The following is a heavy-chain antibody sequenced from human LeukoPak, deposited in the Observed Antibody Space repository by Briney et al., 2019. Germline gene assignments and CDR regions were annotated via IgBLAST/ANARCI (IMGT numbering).Heavy chain of an antibody. V-gene: IGHV4-59*12. J-gene: IGHJ3*02. Sequence: SETLSLTCTVSGGSISSYYWSWIRQPPGKGLEWIGYIYYSGSTNYNPSLKSRVTISVDTSKNQFSLKLTSVTAADTAVYYCASLMITMVRGVSNDAFDIWGQGTMVTVSS. CDR2: IYYSGST. D-gene: IGHD3-10*01. CDR1: GGSISSYY. CDR3: ASLMITMVRGVSNDAFDI.